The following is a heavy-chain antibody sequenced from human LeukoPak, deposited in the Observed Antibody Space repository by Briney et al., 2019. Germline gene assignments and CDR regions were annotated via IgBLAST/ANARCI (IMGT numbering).Heavy chain of an antibody. V-gene: IGHV3-30-3*01. CDR3: ASIAVAGTGN. Sequence: PGGSLRLSCAASGFTFSSYAMHWVRQAPGKGLEWVAVISYDGSNKYYADSVKGRFTISRDNSENTLYLQMNSLRAEDTAVYYCASIAVAGTGNWGQGTLVTVSS. J-gene: IGHJ4*02. CDR1: GFTFSSYA. CDR2: ISYDGSNK. D-gene: IGHD6-19*01.